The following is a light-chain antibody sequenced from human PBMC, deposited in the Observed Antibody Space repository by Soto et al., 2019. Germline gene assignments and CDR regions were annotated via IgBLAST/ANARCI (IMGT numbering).Light chain of an antibody. Sequence: ENVLTQSPCTLSLSPGERATLSCRASQSVTSDYLAWYQQKPGQAPRLLIHGASSRATGIPDRFSGSGSGTDFTLTISRLEPEDFAVYYCQQYGSSPRTFGQGTKVDIK. CDR1: QSVTSDY. CDR3: QQYGSSPRT. J-gene: IGKJ1*01. V-gene: IGKV3-20*01. CDR2: GAS.